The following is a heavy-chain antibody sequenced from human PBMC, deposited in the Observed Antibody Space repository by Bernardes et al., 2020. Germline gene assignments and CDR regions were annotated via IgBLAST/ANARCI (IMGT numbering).Heavy chain of an antibody. CDR2: INHSGST. CDR1: GGSFSGYY. D-gene: IGHD4-17*01. CDR3: ARDNGDDYGDYGPDY. V-gene: IGHV4-34*01. Sequence: SETLSLTCAVYGGSFSGYYWSWIRQPPGKGLEWIGEINHSGSTNYNPSLKSRVTISVDTSKNTLYLQMNSLRAEDTAVYYCARDNGDDYGDYGPDYWGQGTLVTVSS. J-gene: IGHJ4*02.